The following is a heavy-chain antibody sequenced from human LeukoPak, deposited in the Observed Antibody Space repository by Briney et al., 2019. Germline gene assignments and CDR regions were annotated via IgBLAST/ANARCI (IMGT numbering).Heavy chain of an antibody. V-gene: IGHV5-51*01. CDR2: IYPANSDT. J-gene: IGHJ5*02. Sequence: GESLKISCKASGYSFTNYWIGWVRLMPGKGLEWMAIIYPANSDTRYSASFQGQVTISADTSITTAYLQWSSLTASDTAMYYCARERESGSSWFDPWGQGTLVTVSS. CDR1: GYSFTNYW. CDR3: ARERESGSSWFDP. D-gene: IGHD3-10*01.